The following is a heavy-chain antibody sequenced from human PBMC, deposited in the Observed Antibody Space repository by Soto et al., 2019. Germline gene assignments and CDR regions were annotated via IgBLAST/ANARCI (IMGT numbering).Heavy chain of an antibody. Sequence: GDSVKVCYKATGYTFTSYDINWVRQATGHGLEWMGWMNPNRGNTGYAQKVQGRVTMTRNTSISTAYMELSSLRSEDTAVYYCARGAFYGMDVWGQGSTVTSP. J-gene: IGHJ6*02. CDR3: ARGAFYGMDV. CDR1: GYTFTSYD. V-gene: IGHV1-8*01. CDR2: MNPNRGNT.